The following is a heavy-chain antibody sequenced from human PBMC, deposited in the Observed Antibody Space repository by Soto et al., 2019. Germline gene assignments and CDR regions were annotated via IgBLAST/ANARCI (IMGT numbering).Heavy chain of an antibody. D-gene: IGHD3-3*01. Sequence: QVQVVQSGDEVKETGASVRVSCKTSGYSFTAYGISWVRQAPGQGLECMGWISCYNGKTKYAQKVQGRVTMTTDTSTSTAYMEVRSLRSDDTAIYYCARDAPPPELRFLEWHNYDYNGMDVWGQGTTVTV. CDR1: GYSFTAYG. V-gene: IGHV1-18*01. CDR3: ARDAPPPELRFLEWHNYDYNGMDV. CDR2: ISCYNGKT. J-gene: IGHJ6*02.